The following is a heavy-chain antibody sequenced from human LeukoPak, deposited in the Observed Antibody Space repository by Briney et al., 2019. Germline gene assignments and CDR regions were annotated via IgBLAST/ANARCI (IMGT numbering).Heavy chain of an antibody. Sequence: SETLSLTCAVYGGSFSGYYWSWIRQPPGKGLEWIGEINHSGSTNYNPSLKSRVTISVDTSKNQFSLKLSSVTAADTAVYYCARRRTVRYFDWLYPGYYFDYWGQGTLVTVSS. D-gene: IGHD3-9*01. J-gene: IGHJ4*02. V-gene: IGHV4-34*01. CDR2: INHSGST. CDR1: GGSFSGYY. CDR3: ARRRTVRYFDWLYPGYYFDY.